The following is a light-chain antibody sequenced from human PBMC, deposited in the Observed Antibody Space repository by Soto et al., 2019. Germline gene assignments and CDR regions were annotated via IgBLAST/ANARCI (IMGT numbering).Light chain of an antibody. CDR1: SSNLGSNS. CDR3: AAWDDSLSGRV. Sequence: QSVLTQTPSASGTPGQRVTISCSGSSSNLGSNSVYWYQQLPGTAPKLLIYGSNQRPPGVPDRFSGSKSGTSASLAISGLRSEDEADYYCAAWDDSLSGRVFGGGTKVTGL. CDR2: GSN. V-gene: IGLV1-47*02. J-gene: IGLJ3*02.